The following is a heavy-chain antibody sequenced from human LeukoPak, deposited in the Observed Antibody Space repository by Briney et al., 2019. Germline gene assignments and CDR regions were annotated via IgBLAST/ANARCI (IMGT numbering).Heavy chain of an antibody. CDR3: AREKSDWGSEAFDI. J-gene: IGHJ3*02. V-gene: IGHV3-33*08. D-gene: IGHD2-21*01. CDR2: IWYGGSNK. Sequence: GGSLRLSCAASGFTFSSYGMHWVRQAPGKGLEWVAVIWYGGSNKYYADSVKGRFTISRDNSKNTLYLQMNSLRAEDTAVYYCAREKSDWGSEAFDIWGQGTMVTASS. CDR1: GFTFSSYG.